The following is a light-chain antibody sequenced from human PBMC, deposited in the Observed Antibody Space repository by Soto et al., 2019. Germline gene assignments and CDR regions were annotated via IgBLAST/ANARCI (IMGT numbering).Light chain of an antibody. Sequence: EVVLTQSPATLSLSPGERATLSCRASQSVNNYLAWYQQKPGQAPRLLIFDASNRATGIPARFSGSGSGTDFTLIISSLEPEDFAVYYCQKYNSAPPWTFGQGTKVQIK. CDR1: QSVNNY. CDR2: DAS. CDR3: QKYNSAPPWT. V-gene: IGKV3-11*01. J-gene: IGKJ1*01.